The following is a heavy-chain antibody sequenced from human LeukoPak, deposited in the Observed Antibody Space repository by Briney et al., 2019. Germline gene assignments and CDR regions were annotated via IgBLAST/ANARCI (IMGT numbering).Heavy chain of an antibody. CDR2: ISWNSGSI. CDR3: AKDLLPTRYYYMDV. CDR1: GFTFDDYA. Sequence: GKSLRLSCAASGFTFDDYAMHWVRQAPGKGLEWVSGISWNSGSIGYADSVKGRLTTSRDNAKNSLYLQMNSLRAEDTALYYCAKDLLPTRYYYMDVWGKGTTVTVSS. V-gene: IGHV3-9*01. D-gene: IGHD1-26*01. J-gene: IGHJ6*03.